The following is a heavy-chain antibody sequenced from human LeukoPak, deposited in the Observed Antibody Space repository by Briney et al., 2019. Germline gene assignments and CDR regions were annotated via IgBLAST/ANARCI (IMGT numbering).Heavy chain of an antibody. V-gene: IGHV3-74*01. J-gene: IGHJ4*02. CDR2: INSDGSST. D-gene: IGHD4/OR15-4a*01. Sequence: PGGSLRLSCAASGFTFSSYWMHWVRQAPGKGLVWVSRINSDGSSTSYADSVKGRFTISRDNSKNTLYLQMNSLRAEDTAVYYCARSEYLYGAPSYWGQGTLVTVSS. CDR1: GFTFSSYW. CDR3: ARSEYLYGAPSY.